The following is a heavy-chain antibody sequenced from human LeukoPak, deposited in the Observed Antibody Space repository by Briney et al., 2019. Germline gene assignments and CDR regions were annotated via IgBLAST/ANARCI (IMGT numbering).Heavy chain of an antibody. CDR1: GFIFSSYA. CDR3: TRAGYSSSWYAFDI. J-gene: IGHJ3*02. V-gene: IGHV3-49*04. Sequence: GGSLRLSCAASGFIFSSYAMSWVRQAPGKGLEWVGFIRSKAYGGTTEYAASVKGRFTISRDDSKSIAYLQMNSLKTEDTAVYYCTRAGYSSSWYAFDIWGQGTMVTVSS. CDR2: IRSKAYGGTT. D-gene: IGHD6-13*01.